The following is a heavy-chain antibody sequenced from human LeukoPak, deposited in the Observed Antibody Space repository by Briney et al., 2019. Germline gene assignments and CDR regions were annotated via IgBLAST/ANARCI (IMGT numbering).Heavy chain of an antibody. CDR3: ARGRVVLLWFRGNNWLDP. Sequence: SETLSLTCAVYGGSFSGYYWSWIRQPPGKGLEWIGEINHSGSTNYNPSLKSRVTISVDTSKNQFSLKLSSVTAADTAVYYCARGRVVLLWFRGNNWLDPWGQGTLVTVSS. J-gene: IGHJ5*02. V-gene: IGHV4-34*01. CDR1: GGSFSGYY. D-gene: IGHD3-10*01. CDR2: INHSGST.